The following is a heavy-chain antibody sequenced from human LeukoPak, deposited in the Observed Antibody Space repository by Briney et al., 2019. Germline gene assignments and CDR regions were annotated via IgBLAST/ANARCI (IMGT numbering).Heavy chain of an antibody. Sequence: SETLSLTCAVYGGSFSGYYWSWIRQPAGKGLEWIGRIYTSGSTNYNPSLKSRVTMSVDTSKNQFSLKLSSVTAADTAVYYCARDDYGDYLGAFDIWGQGTMVTVSS. CDR3: ARDDYGDYLGAFDI. V-gene: IGHV4-4*07. CDR2: IYTSGST. D-gene: IGHD4-17*01. CDR1: GGSFSGYY. J-gene: IGHJ3*02.